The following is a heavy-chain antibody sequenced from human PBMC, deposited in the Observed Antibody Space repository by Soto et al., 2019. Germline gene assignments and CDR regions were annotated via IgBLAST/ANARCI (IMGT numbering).Heavy chain of an antibody. J-gene: IGHJ4*02. CDR1: GGSISSGDYY. Sequence: SETXSLTCTVSGGSISSGDYYWTWIRQPPGKGLEWIGYIYYSGSTNYNPSLKSRVTISVDTSKNQFSLKLTSVTAADTAVYYCAKNRVETTRDQAPDFWGQGTLVTVSS. V-gene: IGHV4-61*08. CDR2: IYYSGST. D-gene: IGHD1-7*01. CDR3: AKNRVETTRDQAPDF.